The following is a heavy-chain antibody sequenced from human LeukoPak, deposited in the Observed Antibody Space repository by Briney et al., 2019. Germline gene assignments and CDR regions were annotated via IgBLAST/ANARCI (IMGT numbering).Heavy chain of an antibody. J-gene: IGHJ3*01. CDR1: GFTVSSNY. V-gene: IGHV3-30-3*01. CDR3: ARGPDPVNRGPRRAFDL. CDR2: ISYDGSNE. Sequence: GGSLRLSCAASGFTVSSNYMSWVRQAPGKGLEWVAVISYDGSNEDYRDSVKGRFIISRDDSEKTMSLQMNSLRVDDTALYYCARGPDPVNRGPRRAFDLWGQGTMVTVSS. D-gene: IGHD3-10*01.